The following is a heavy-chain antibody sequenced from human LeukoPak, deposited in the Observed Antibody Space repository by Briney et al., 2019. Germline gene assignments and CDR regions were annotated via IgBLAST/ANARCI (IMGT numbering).Heavy chain of an antibody. CDR3: ARADSADY. CDR1: GFTFSSYE. D-gene: IGHD2-15*01. V-gene: IGHV3-48*03. J-gene: IGHJ4*02. Sequence: GGSLRLSCAASGFTFSSYEMNWVRQAPGKGLEWVSYISSSGSTIYYADSVRGRFTISRDNAKNSLYLQMNTLRAEDTALYYCARADSADYWGQGTLVTVSS. CDR2: ISSSGSTI.